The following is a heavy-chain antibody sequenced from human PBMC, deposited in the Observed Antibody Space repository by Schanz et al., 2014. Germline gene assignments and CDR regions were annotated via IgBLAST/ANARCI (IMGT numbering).Heavy chain of an antibody. D-gene: IGHD1-26*01. Sequence: EVHLVESGGGVVQPGRSLRLSCAASGFTFSSHSMNWVRQAPGQGLEWLSYISGSGNTIYYADSVKGRFTISRDNAKNSLSLQMDRLRDEDTAVYYCARRYSGRYCFDYWGQGTLVAVSS. J-gene: IGHJ4*02. CDR2: ISGSGNTI. CDR3: ARRYSGRYCFDY. CDR1: GFTFSSHS. V-gene: IGHV3-48*02.